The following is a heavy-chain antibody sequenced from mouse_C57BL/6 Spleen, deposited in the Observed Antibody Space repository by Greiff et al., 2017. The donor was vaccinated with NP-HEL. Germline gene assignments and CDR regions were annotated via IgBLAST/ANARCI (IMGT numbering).Heavy chain of an antibody. D-gene: IGHD2-1*01. CDR1: GFTFSDYG. CDR3: SRSDYGNYIDD. Sequence: EVQGVESGGGLVKPGGSLKLSCAASGFTFSDYGMHWVRQAPEQGLEWVAYISSGSSTTYYADKLKGRFTISGDNAKNTLFLKMTSLRSEDTAMYYCSRSDYGNYIDDWGQGTTLTVSS. V-gene: IGHV5-17*01. J-gene: IGHJ2*01. CDR2: ISSGSSTT.